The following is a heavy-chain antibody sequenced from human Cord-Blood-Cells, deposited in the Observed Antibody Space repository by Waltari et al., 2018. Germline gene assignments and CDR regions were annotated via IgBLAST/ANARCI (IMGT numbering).Heavy chain of an antibody. CDR2: INPNSGGT. Sequence: QVQLVQSGAEVKKPGASVKVSCKASGYTFTGYYMHWVRQAPGQGLAWMGWINPNSGGTNYAQKFQGWVTMTRDTSISTAYMELSRLRSDDTAVYYCAREVGAATSDDAFDIWGQGTMVTVSS. J-gene: IGHJ3*02. CDR1: GYTFTGYY. D-gene: IGHD6-25*01. V-gene: IGHV1-2*04. CDR3: AREVGAATSDDAFDI.